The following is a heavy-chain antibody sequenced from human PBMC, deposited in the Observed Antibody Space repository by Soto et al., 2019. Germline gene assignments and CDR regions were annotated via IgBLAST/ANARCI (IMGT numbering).Heavy chain of an antibody. CDR3: ASGTRGYSGLYYFDY. Sequence: PGGSLRLSCAASGFAFSTYAMTWVRQAPGKGLEWVSVISGSGGSSYYAASVKGRFTISRDNSKNTVYLQMNGLRAEDTAVYYCASGTRGYSGLYYFDYWGQGTLVTVSS. V-gene: IGHV3-23*01. D-gene: IGHD5-12*01. CDR1: GFAFSTYA. CDR2: ISGSGGSS. J-gene: IGHJ4*02.